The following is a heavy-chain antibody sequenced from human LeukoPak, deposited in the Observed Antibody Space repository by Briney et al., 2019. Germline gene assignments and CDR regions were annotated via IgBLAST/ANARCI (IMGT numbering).Heavy chain of an antibody. CDR3: ARESSVSGWFIY. V-gene: IGHV3-53*04. D-gene: IGHD6-19*01. CDR1: GFTVNNNF. J-gene: IGHJ4*02. CDR2: IYADGST. Sequence: PGGSLRLSCAASGFTVNNNFMGWVRQAPGQGLEWVSGIYADGSTYYADSVKGRFTLSRHVSENTLSLEMNSLRPEDTALYYCARESSVSGWFIYWGQGTLVTVSS.